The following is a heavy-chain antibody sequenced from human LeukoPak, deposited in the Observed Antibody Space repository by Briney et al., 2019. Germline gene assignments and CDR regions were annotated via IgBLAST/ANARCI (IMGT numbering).Heavy chain of an antibody. CDR1: GGSISSYY. CDR3: ARVSFGYSSSWTNYYYYYGMDV. Sequence: SETLFLTCTVSGGSISSYYWSWIRQPPGKGLEWIGYIYYSGSTNYNPSLKSRVTISVDTSKNQFSLKLSSVTAADTAVYYCARVSFGYSSSWTNYYYYYGMDVWGQGTTVTVSS. J-gene: IGHJ6*02. D-gene: IGHD6-13*01. V-gene: IGHV4-59*08. CDR2: IYYSGST.